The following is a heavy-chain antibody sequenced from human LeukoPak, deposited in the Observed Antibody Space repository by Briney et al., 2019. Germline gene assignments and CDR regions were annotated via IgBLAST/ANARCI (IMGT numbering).Heavy chain of an antibody. D-gene: IGHD4-23*01. J-gene: IGHJ6*03. CDR2: IYYSGST. Sequence: SETLSLTCTVSGGSISSGGYYWSWIRQHPGKGLEWIRYIYYSGSTYYNPSLKSRVTISVDTSKNQFSLKLSSVTAADTAVYYCARVTYYYYYMDVWGKGTTVTVSS. CDR1: GGSISSGGYY. V-gene: IGHV4-31*03. CDR3: ARVTYYYYYMDV.